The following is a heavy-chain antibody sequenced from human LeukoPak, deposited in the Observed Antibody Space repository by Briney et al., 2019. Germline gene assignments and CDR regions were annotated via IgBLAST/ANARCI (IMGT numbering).Heavy chain of an antibody. CDR3: AKEIHDGSGSYSYFEH. J-gene: IGHJ4*02. Sequence: GGSLRLSCAASGFTFSSYGMHWVRQAPGKGLEWVAVMSYNGSNKKYADSVQGRFTISRDNSKNTLYLQMNSLRAEDTAVYFCAKEIHDGSGSYSYFEHWGQGTLVTVSS. CDR2: MSYNGSNK. D-gene: IGHD3-22*01. V-gene: IGHV3-30*18. CDR1: GFTFSSYG.